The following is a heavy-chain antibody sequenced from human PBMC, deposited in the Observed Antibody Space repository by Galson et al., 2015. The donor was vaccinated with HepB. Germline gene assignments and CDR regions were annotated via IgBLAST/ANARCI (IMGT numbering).Heavy chain of an antibody. Sequence: SLRLSCAASGFTFSTYAMSWVRQAPGKGLEWVSAISGSGGSTYYADSVKGRFTISSDNSKNTLYLQMNSLRAEDTAVYYCARNGYSSGWYEYYFDYWGQGTLVTVSS. V-gene: IGHV3-23*01. D-gene: IGHD6-19*01. CDR1: GFTFSTYA. CDR2: ISGSGGST. J-gene: IGHJ4*02. CDR3: ARNGYSSGWYEYYFDY.